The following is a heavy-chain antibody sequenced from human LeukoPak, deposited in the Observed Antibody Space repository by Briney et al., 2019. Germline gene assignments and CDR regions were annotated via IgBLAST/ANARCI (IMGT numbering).Heavy chain of an antibody. CDR2: ISGSGGST. J-gene: IGHJ4*02. V-gene: IGHV3-23*01. CDR1: GFTFSSYA. D-gene: IGHD3-9*01. Sequence: GGSLRLSCAASGFTFSSYAMSWVRQVPGKGLEWVSAISGSGGSTYYADSVKGRFTISRDNSKNTLYLQMNSLRAEDTAVYYCAIRRYFDWSYFDYWGQGTLVTVSS. CDR3: AIRRYFDWSYFDY.